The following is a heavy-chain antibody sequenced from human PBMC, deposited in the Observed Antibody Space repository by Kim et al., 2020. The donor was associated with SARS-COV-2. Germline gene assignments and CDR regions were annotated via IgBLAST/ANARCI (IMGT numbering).Heavy chain of an antibody. V-gene: IGHV3-21*01. CDR2: ISSSSYI. J-gene: IGHJ4*02. CDR3: ARDPWYYYDSSGYSNFDY. CDR1: GFTFSSYS. D-gene: IGHD3-22*01. Sequence: GGSLRLSCAASGFTFSSYSMNWVRQAPGKGLEWVSSISSSSYIYYADSVKGRFTISRDNAKNSLYLQMNSLRAEDTAVYYCARDPWYYYDSSGYSNFDYWGQGTLVTVSS.